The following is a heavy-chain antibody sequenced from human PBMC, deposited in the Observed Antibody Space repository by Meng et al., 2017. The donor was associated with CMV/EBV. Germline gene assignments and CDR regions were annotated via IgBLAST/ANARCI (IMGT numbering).Heavy chain of an antibody. J-gene: IGHJ4*02. Sequence: LVQSGGEVKKPGASVKVSCKASGYTFTGYYMHWVRQAPGQGLEWMGWINPNSGGTNYAQKFQGRVTMTRDTSISTAYMELSRLRSDDTAVYYCARTPSYSGSQRPFDYWGQGTLVTVSS. CDR2: INPNSGGT. D-gene: IGHD1-26*01. CDR1: GYTFTGYY. V-gene: IGHV1-2*02. CDR3: ARTPSYSGSQRPFDY.